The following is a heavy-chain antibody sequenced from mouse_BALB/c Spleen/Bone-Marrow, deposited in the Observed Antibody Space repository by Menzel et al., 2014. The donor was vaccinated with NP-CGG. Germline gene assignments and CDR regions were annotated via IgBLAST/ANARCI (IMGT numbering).Heavy chain of an antibody. CDR1: GYTFSNFW. CDR2: ILPGTGSS. V-gene: IGHV1-9*01. D-gene: IGHD2-3*01. Sequence: QVQLKESGAELMKPGASVEISCKASGYTFSNFWIEWVKQRPGRGLEWLGEILPGTGSSRYNGKFKDKATFTADTSSNTAYMQLSSLTSEDSAVYYCARYDGYWYFDVWGAGTTVTVSS. J-gene: IGHJ1*01. CDR3: ARYDGYWYFDV.